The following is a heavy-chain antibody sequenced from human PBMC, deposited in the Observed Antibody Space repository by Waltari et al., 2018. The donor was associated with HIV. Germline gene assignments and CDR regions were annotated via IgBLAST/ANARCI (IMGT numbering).Heavy chain of an antibody. Sequence: QVQLVQSGAEVKTPGASVKVSCKASGYTFTSYAINWVRQAPGQGPEWMGRISTNNGNTNYEQKFQGRVTMTTDASTSTVYMELRSLRSDDTAIYYCARDLYMGRGVISDYWGQGTLVTVSS. V-gene: IGHV1-18*01. CDR1: GYTFTSYA. D-gene: IGHD3-10*01. J-gene: IGHJ4*02. CDR3: ARDLYMGRGVISDY. CDR2: ISTNNGNT.